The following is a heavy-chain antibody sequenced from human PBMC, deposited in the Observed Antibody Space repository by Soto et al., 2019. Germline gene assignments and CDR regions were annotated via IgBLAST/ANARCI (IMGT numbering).Heavy chain of an antibody. CDR3: AHRQGQGQWLVRRQVDWFEP. CDR1: GFSLITSGVG. V-gene: IGHV2-5*01. CDR2: IYWNDDK. Sequence: QITLKESGPTLVKPTQTLTLTCTFSGFSLITSGVGVGWIRHPPGKALEWLALIYWNDDKRYSPSLMNRLTITKDTSKNQVVLAMTNLDTVDTATYYCAHRQGQGQWLVRRQVDWFEPWGQGTLVTVSS. D-gene: IGHD6-19*01. J-gene: IGHJ5*02.